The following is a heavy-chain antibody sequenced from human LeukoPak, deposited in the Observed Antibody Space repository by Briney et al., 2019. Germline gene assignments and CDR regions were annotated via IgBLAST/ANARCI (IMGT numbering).Heavy chain of an antibody. J-gene: IGHJ4*02. CDR1: GFSFSSSD. CDR3: ARADKGGYYDH. V-gene: IGHV3-13*01. CDR2: IGTRADT. D-gene: IGHD3-22*01. Sequence: GGSLRLSCAASGFSFSSSDMHWVRQAAGKSLEWVSAIGTRADTYYPGSMKGRFTISRENAESSIYLQMNSLRTADTAVYYCARADKGGYYDHWGRGTLVTVSS.